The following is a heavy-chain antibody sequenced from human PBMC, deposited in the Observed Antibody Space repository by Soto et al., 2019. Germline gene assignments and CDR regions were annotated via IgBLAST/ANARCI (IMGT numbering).Heavy chain of an antibody. V-gene: IGHV3-48*03. D-gene: IGHD3-9*01. CDR1: GFTFSSYE. CDR2: ISSSGSTI. Sequence: GGSLRLSCAASGFTFSSYEMNWVRQAPGKGLEWVSYISSSGSTIYYADSVKGRFIISRDNAKNSLYLQMNSLRAEDTAVYYCARDTIFSDFDYWGQGTLVTVSS. J-gene: IGHJ4*02. CDR3: ARDTIFSDFDY.